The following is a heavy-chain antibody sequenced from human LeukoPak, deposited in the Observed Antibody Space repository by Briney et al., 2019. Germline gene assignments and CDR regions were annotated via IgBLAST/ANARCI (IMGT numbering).Heavy chain of an antibody. CDR1: GGTFSSYA. CDR3: ASPPGNADPVGSYYFDY. J-gene: IGHJ4*02. CDR2: IIPIFGRA. V-gene: IGHV1-69*04. Sequence: SVKGSCKDSGGTFSSYAISWVRQAPGQGLEWMGTIIPIFGRANYAQKFQGRVTITADKSTRTAYMELNSLRSEDTAVYYGASPPGNADPVGSYYFDYWGQGTLVTVSS. D-gene: IGHD1-14*01.